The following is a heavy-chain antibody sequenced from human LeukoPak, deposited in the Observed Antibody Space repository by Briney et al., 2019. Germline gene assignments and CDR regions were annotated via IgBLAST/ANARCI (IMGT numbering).Heavy chain of an antibody. CDR2: INPDGDGM. CDR3: AAWTDRGYSY. V-gene: IGHV3-7*01. D-gene: IGHD5-12*01. Sequence: GGSLRLSCTASGFTFSRSWMNWVRQAPGKGLEWVANINPDGDGMKFVDSVKGRFTMSRDNAQSSLHLQMNSLRVEDTAFYYCAAWTDRGYSYWGQGVLVTVSS. J-gene: IGHJ4*02. CDR1: GFTFSRSW.